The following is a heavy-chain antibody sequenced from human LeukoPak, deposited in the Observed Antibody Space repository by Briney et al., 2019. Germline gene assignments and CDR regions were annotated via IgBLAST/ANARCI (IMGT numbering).Heavy chain of an antibody. CDR1: GYTFTSYY. Sequence: ASVEVSCKASGYTFTSYYMHWVRQAPGQGLEWMGIINPSGGSTSYAQKFQGRVTMTRDTSTSTVYMELSSLRSEDTAVYYCARDGGHGDYDYWGQGTLVTVPS. J-gene: IGHJ4*02. D-gene: IGHD4-17*01. CDR3: ARDGGHGDYDY. CDR2: INPSGGST. V-gene: IGHV1-46*01.